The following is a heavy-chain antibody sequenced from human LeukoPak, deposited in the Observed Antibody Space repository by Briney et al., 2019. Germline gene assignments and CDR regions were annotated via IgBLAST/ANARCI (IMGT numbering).Heavy chain of an antibody. CDR1: GFTFSAYA. J-gene: IGHJ4*02. V-gene: IGHV3-23*01. CDR2: ISRSGSST. Sequence: PGGSLRLSCAASGFTFSAYAMSWVRQAPGKGLEWVSAISRSGSSTDYADSVKGRFTISRDNAKDSLYLQMNSLRPEDTAVYYCARESPFCSGVSCFFDYWGQGTLVTVS. D-gene: IGHD2-15*01. CDR3: ARESPFCSGVSCFFDY.